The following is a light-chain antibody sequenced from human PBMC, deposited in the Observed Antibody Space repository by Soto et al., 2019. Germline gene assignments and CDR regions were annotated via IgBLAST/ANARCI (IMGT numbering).Light chain of an antibody. V-gene: IGLV2-14*01. CDR1: SSDVGGYNY. CDR2: EVS. J-gene: IGLJ1*01. Sequence: SVLTQPASVSGSPGQSITISCTGTSSDVGGYNYVSWYQQHPGKAPKLMIYEVSNRPSGVSNRFPGSKSGNTASLTISGLQAEDEADYYCSSYTSSFYVFGTGTKVTVL. CDR3: SSYTSSFYV.